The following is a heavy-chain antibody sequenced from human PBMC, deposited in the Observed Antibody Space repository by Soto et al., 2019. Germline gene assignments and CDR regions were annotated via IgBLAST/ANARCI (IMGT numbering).Heavy chain of an antibody. D-gene: IGHD2-2*01. CDR2: INPNGDTT. J-gene: IGHJ4*02. CDR1: GCTFSNYY. CDR3: AREGATAAKMFDY. V-gene: IGHV1-46*01. Sequence: QVQLVQSGAEVKNPGASVKVSCKASGCTFSNYYMHWVRQAPGQGLEWMGGINPNGDTTYYAQKFLGRLTVTRDTSTSTVYMELSSLRSDDTAVYYCAREGATAAKMFDYWGQGTLVTVSS.